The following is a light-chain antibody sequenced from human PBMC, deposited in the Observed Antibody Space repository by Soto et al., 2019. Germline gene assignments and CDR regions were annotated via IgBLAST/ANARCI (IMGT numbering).Light chain of an antibody. CDR3: QQYDNLPIT. CDR1: QDIGNY. J-gene: IGKJ5*01. Sequence: DLPMTQSPSSLSASLGDRVTITCQASQDIGNYLNWYQQKPGKAPKLLIYDASTLESGVPSRFSGSGSGTDFTFTISSLQPEDFATYYCQQYDNLPITFGQGTRLEIK. V-gene: IGKV1-33*01. CDR2: DAS.